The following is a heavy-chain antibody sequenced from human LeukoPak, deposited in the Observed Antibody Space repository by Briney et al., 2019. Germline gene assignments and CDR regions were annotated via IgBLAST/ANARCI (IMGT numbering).Heavy chain of an antibody. CDR3: ARPGYCSGGSCYSIAFDC. D-gene: IGHD2-15*01. V-gene: IGHV3-48*01. J-gene: IGHJ4*02. CDR2: ISSSSSTI. Sequence: GGSLRLSCAASGFTFSSYSMNWVRQAPGKGLEWVSYISSSSSTIYYADSVKGRFTISRDNAKNSLYLQMNSLRAEDTAVYYCARPGYCSGGSCYSIAFDCWGQGTLVTVSS. CDR1: GFTFSSYS.